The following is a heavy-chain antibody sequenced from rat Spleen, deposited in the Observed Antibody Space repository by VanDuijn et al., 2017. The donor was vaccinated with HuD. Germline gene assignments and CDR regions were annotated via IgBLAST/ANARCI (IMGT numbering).Heavy chain of an antibody. CDR1: GFTFSDYY. D-gene: IGHD4-3*01. V-gene: IGHV5-25*01. CDR3: ARHNSGYGVMDA. Sequence: EVQLVESGGGLVQPGRSLKLSCAASGFTFSDYYMAWVRQAPTKGLEWVASITNTGGSTYYPDSVKGRFTISRDIAKSTLYLQMDGLRSEDTATYYCARHNSGYGVMDAWGQGASVTVSS. CDR2: ITNTGGST. J-gene: IGHJ4*01.